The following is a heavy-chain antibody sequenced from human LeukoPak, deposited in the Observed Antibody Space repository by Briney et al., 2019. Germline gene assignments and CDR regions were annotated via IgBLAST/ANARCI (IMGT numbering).Heavy chain of an antibody. CDR1: GFTFSSYS. Sequence: GGSLRLSCAASGFTFSSYSMNWVRQAPGKGLEWVSSISSSSSYIYYADSVKGRFTISRDNAKNSLYLQVNSLRAEDTAVYYCARGTIMNIVVVPAAIWGQGTMVTVSS. D-gene: IGHD2-2*01. J-gene: IGHJ3*02. CDR2: ISSSSSYI. V-gene: IGHV3-21*01. CDR3: ARGTIMNIVVVPAAI.